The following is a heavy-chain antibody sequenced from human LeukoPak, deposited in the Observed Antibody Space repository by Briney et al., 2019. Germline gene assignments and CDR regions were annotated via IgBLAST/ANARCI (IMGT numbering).Heavy chain of an antibody. Sequence: PGGSLRLSCAASGFTFSNSAMSWVRQAPGKGLEWVSGFTRNDETTSYADSVKGRFTISRDNSRDTLYLQMNSLTAEDTAVYYYAKVKVVGYSTFDYWGQGTLVTVSP. CDR3: AKVKVVGYSTFDY. V-gene: IGHV3-23*01. D-gene: IGHD3-22*01. CDR2: FTRNDETT. J-gene: IGHJ4*02. CDR1: GFTFSNSA.